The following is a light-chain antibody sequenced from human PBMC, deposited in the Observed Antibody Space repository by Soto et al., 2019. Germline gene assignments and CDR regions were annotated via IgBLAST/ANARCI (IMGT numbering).Light chain of an antibody. V-gene: IGKV1-39*01. CDR3: QQGFSFPLT. Sequence: DIEMTQSPSSLSSSLGDRVTITCRASQAINKYLNWYQQRSGQAPKLLIYFASTLQRDVPFRFRGDGSGTAGTLIITNFQPEDIGTYYCQQGFSFPLTVGGGTEVEL. J-gene: IGKJ4*01. CDR1: QAINKY. CDR2: FAS.